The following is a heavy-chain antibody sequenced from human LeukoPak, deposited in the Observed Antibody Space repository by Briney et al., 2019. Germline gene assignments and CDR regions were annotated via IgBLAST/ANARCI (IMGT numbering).Heavy chain of an antibody. V-gene: IGHV3-7*01. CDR3: ARVDCSSTSCLSYGMDV. CDR1: GFAITDHH. Sequence: GGSLRLSCAASGFAITDHHMDWVRQAPGKGMEWVANIKQDGSEKYYVDSVKGRFTISRDNAKNSLYLQMNSLSAEDTAVYYCARVDCSSTSCLSYGMDVWGQGTTVTVSS. CDR2: IKQDGSEK. D-gene: IGHD2-2*01. J-gene: IGHJ6*02.